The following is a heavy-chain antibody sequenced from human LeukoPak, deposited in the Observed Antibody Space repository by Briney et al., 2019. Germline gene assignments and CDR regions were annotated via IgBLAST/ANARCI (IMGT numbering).Heavy chain of an antibody. D-gene: IGHD3-10*01. CDR2: IYYSGST. Sequence: SETLSLTCTVSGGSISSYYWSWIRQPPGKGLEWIGYIYYSGSTNYNPSLKSRVTISVDTSKNQFSLKLSSVTAADTAVYYCAAGFGESWGYFDYWGQGTLVTVAS. CDR1: GGSISSYY. V-gene: IGHV4-59*01. J-gene: IGHJ4*02. CDR3: AAGFGESWGYFDY.